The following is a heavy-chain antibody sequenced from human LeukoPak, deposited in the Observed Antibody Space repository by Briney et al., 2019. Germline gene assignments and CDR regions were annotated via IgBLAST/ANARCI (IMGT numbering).Heavy chain of an antibody. CDR2: ISGSGNYT. CDR1: GFTFSSYA. V-gene: IGHV3-23*01. CDR3: AKDLGALDTVVFFDS. Sequence: PGGSLRLSCAASGFTFSSYAMNWVRQAPGKRLEWVSTISGSGNYTYYADSVKGRFSISRDSSKNTLYLQMNSLRAEDTAVYYCAKDLGALDTVVFFDSWGRGALLTVSS. D-gene: IGHD5-18*01. J-gene: IGHJ4*02.